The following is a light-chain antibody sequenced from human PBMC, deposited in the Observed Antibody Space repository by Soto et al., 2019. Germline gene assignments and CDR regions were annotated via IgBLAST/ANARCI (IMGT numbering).Light chain of an antibody. J-gene: IGKJ1*01. CDR2: GAS. Sequence: DIQMTQSPSSLSASVGDRVTITCRASQSISSYLYWYQQKPGKAPKLLIYGASSLHSGVPSRFGGSGSGTDFTLTISSLQPDDFATYFCQQSYSNPRTFGQGTKVDNK. CDR1: QSISSY. V-gene: IGKV1-39*01. CDR3: QQSYSNPRT.